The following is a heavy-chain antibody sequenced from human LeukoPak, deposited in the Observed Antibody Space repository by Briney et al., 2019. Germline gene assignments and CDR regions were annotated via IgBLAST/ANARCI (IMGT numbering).Heavy chain of an antibody. CDR3: AKVPGPYYFDY. D-gene: IGHD7-27*01. Sequence: GRSLRLSCAASGFSFSSYGMHWVRQAPGKGLEWVAVISCDGSNKYYADSVKGRLTISRDNSKNTLYLEMNSPRAEDTAVYYCAKVPGPYYFDYWGQGTPVTVSS. CDR1: GFSFSSYG. J-gene: IGHJ4*02. V-gene: IGHV3-30*18. CDR2: ISCDGSNK.